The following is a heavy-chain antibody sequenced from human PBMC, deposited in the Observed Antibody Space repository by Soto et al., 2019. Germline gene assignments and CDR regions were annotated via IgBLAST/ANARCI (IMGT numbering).Heavy chain of an antibody. D-gene: IGHD1-1*01. J-gene: IGHJ4*02. CDR3: ARSGDNYNRLDY. Sequence: PWGSLRVSCEGSGFTFSDYYISWIRQAPGKGLEWISYSSNSGTFSRYADSVKGRFSISRDNTKNLLYLQMNSLRAEDTAVYYCARSGDNYNRLDYWGQGTPVTVSS. CDR1: GFTFSDYY. V-gene: IGHV3-11*06. CDR2: SSNSGTFS.